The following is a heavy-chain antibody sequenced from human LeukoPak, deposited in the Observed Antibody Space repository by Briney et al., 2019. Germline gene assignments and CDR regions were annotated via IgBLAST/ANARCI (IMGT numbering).Heavy chain of an antibody. CDR2: IGTSSSTM. CDR3: ARDSAYAFDI. Sequence: PGGSLRLSCAASGFTFSSYSINWVRQAPGKGLEWVSYIGTSSSTMYYADFVKGRFTISRDNAKNSLYLQMNSLTAEDTAVYYCARDSAYAFDIWGQGTMVTVSS. CDR1: GFTFSSYS. V-gene: IGHV3-48*01. D-gene: IGHD3-10*01. J-gene: IGHJ3*02.